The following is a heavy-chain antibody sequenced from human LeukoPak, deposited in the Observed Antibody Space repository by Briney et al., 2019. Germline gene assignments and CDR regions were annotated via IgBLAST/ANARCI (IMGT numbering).Heavy chain of an antibody. J-gene: IGHJ4*02. D-gene: IGHD2-2*01. CDR2: ISGSGCST. V-gene: IGHV3-23*01. CDR1: GFTFSSYA. CDR3: AKLDIVVVPDAIQDY. Sequence: PGGSLRLSCAASGFTFSSYAMSWVRQAPGKGLEWVSAISGSGCSTYYADSVNGRFTIPRDNSKNTLYLQMNSLRAEDTAVYYCAKLDIVVVPDAIQDYWGQGTLVAVSS.